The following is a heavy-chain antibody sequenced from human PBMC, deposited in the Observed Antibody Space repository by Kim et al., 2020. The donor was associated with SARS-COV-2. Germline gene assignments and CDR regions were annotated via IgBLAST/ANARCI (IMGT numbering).Heavy chain of an antibody. CDR2: INHSGST. J-gene: IGHJ4*02. CDR3: ASQYGSGSYPIGY. CDR1: GGSFSGYY. Sequence: SETLSLTCAVYGGSFSGYYWSWIRQPPGKGLEWIGEINHSGSTNYNPSLKSRVTISVDTSKNQFSLKLSSVTAADTAVYYCASQYGSGSYPIGYWGQGT. D-gene: IGHD3-10*01. V-gene: IGHV4-34*01.